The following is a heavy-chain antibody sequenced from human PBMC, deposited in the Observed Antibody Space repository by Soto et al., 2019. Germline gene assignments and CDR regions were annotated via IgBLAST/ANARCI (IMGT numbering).Heavy chain of an antibody. CDR3: ARGRRVLGGYKVGAYYFDY. CDR1: GYTFTSYD. D-gene: IGHD5-12*01. CDR2: MNPNSGNT. Sequence: QVQLVQSGAEVKKPGASVKVSCKASGYTFTSYDINWVRQATGQGLEWMGWMNPNSGNTGYAQKFQGRVTMTRNTSISTAYMELSSLRSEDTAVYYCARGRRVLGGYKVGAYYFDYWGQRTLVTVSS. J-gene: IGHJ4*02. V-gene: IGHV1-8*01.